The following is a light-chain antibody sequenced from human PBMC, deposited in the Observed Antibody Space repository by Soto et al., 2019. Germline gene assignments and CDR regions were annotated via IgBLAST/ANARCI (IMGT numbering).Light chain of an antibody. CDR2: EVS. J-gene: IGLJ1*01. Sequence: QSVLTQPLSASGSPGQSVTISCTGTRSDVGGYNYVSWYQQHPGKAPNIVIYEVSKRPSGVPDRFSGSKSGNTASLAIAGLQAEEEADYYCQSHDRSLGGCVFGTGTKVTVL. V-gene: IGLV2-8*01. CDR3: QSHDRSLGGCV. CDR1: RSDVGGYNY.